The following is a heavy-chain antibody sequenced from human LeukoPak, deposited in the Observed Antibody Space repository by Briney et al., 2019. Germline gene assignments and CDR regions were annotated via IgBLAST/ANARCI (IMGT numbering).Heavy chain of an antibody. V-gene: IGHV3-15*01. CDR1: GFTFSNAW. CDR2: IKSKTDGGTT. CDR3: TTAITIFGVVIMADY. Sequence: PGGSLRLSCAASGFTFSNAWMSWVRQAPGKGLEWVGRIKSKTDGGTTDYAAPVKGRFTISRDDSKNTLYLQMNSLKTEDTAVYYCTTAITIFGVVIMADYWGQGTLVTVSS. J-gene: IGHJ4*02. D-gene: IGHD3-3*01.